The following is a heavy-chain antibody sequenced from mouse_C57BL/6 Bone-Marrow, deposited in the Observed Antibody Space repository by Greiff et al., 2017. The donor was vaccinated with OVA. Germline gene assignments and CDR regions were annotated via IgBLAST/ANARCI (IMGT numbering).Heavy chain of an antibody. Sequence: VQLQQPGAELVRPGSSVKLSCKASGYTFTSYWMHWVKQRPIQGLEWIGNIDPSDSETHYTQKFKDKATLTVDKASSTAYMQLSSLTSEDSAVYYCARRYYEAMDYWGQGTSVTVSS. CDR1: GYTFTSYW. D-gene: IGHD1-1*01. J-gene: IGHJ4*01. CDR2: IDPSDSET. CDR3: ARRYYEAMDY. V-gene: IGHV1-52*01.